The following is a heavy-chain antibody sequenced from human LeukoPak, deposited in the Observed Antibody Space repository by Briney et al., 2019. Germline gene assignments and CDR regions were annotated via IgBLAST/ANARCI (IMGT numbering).Heavy chain of an antibody. D-gene: IGHD3-9*01. CDR2: IKEDGSAQ. V-gene: IGHV3-7*01. J-gene: IGHJ4*02. CDR1: GFTFSGFW. Sequence: SGGSLRLSCAVSGFTFSGFWMSWSRQAPGKGLEWVANIKEDGSAQYYADSVKGRFTISRDNTKNSLYLQMNSLTAEDTAMYYCAKDGDGYHNWGQGALVTVSS. CDR3: AKDGDGYHN.